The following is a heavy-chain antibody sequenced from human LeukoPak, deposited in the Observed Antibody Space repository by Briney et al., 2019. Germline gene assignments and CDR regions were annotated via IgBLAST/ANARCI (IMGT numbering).Heavy chain of an antibody. CDR1: RFGFSSYG. D-gene: IGHD2-15*01. V-gene: IGHV3-48*01. CDR2: ISISSNTI. CDR3: ARRIREGYCSGGSCFSFGY. J-gene: IGHJ4*02. Sequence: SLRLSCAASRFGFSSYGTNCGRDTPGNRLEWVSHISISSNTIYYADSVKGRFTISRDNAKNSLYLQMNSLRAEDTAVYYCARRIREGYCSGGSCFSFGYWGQGTLVTVSS.